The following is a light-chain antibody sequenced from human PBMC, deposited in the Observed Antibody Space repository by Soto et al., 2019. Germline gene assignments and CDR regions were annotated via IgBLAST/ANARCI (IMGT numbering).Light chain of an antibody. Sequence: QSALTQPASVSGSPGQLITISCTGTSSDIGGYDFVSWYQQHPAKAPRLIISEVTNRPSGVSNRFSGSKSGNTASLTISGLQVEDEADYFCSSFTSRDTLVFGGGTKLTVL. V-gene: IGLV2-14*01. CDR2: EVT. CDR3: SSFTSRDTLV. J-gene: IGLJ3*02. CDR1: SSDIGGYDF.